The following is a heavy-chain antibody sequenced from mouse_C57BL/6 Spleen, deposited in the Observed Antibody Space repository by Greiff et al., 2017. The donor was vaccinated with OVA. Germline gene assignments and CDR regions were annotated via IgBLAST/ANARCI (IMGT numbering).Heavy chain of an antibody. Sequence: EVKLMESGSGLVKPSQSLSLTCSVTGYSITSGYYWNWIRQFPGNKLEWMGYISYDGSNNYNPSLKNRISITRDTSKNQLFLKVNSVTTEDTATYYCARGAIYYDYDEAMDYWGQGTSVTVSS. D-gene: IGHD2-4*01. CDR1: GYSITSGYY. CDR2: ISYDGSN. V-gene: IGHV3-6*01. J-gene: IGHJ4*01. CDR3: ARGAIYYDYDEAMDY.